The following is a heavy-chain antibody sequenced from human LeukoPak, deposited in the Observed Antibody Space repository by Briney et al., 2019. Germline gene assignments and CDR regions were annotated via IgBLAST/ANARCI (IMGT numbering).Heavy chain of an antibody. CDR3: IGSFGELTFFDY. CDR2: IRSKAYGGTT. V-gene: IGHV3-49*04. Sequence: PGGSLRLSCAASGFTFSSYFINWVRQAPGKGLEWVGFIRSKAYGGTTEYAASVKGRFTISRDDSKSIAHLQMNSLKTEDTAVYYCIGSFGELTFFDYWGQGTLVTVSS. D-gene: IGHD3-10*01. CDR1: GFTFSSYF. J-gene: IGHJ4*02.